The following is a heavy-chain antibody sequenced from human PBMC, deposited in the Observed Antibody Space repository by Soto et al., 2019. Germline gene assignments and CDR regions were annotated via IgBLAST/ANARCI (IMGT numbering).Heavy chain of an antibody. CDR1: GIVFDDYA. D-gene: IGHD1-20*01. V-gene: IGHV3-9*01. J-gene: IGHJ3*02. Sequence: GGSLRLSCAASGIVFDDYAMHWVRQAPGKGLEWVSGTTKNSGSRDYADSVKGRFTISRDNAKNSLYLQMNSLRAEDTALYYCAKPLGITGSADAFDIWGQGTMVT. CDR2: TTKNSGSR. CDR3: AKPLGITGSADAFDI.